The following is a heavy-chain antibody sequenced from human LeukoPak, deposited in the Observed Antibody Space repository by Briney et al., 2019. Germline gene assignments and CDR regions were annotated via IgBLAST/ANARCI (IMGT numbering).Heavy chain of an antibody. D-gene: IGHD3-3*01. CDR3: ARCDYWSGCSGS. CDR2: ISDDSGSI. V-gene: IGHV3-48*04. CDR1: GFSFRSHS. J-gene: IGHJ5*02. Sequence: GGSLRLSCAASGFSFRSHSVNWVRQAPGKGLEWVSYISDDSGSIHYTDSVKGRFTISRDNARNSLYLQMNGLRVEDTAVYYCARCDYWSGCSGSWGQGTLVTVSS.